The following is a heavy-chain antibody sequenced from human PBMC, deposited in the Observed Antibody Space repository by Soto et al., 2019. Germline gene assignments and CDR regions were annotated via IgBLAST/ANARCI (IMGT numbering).Heavy chain of an antibody. D-gene: IGHD3-3*01. Sequence: PSETLSLTYSVSGGSITDNYWTWIRQSPGKGLEWVGYIYYTGITNYNPSLKRRVTISLDRSKNQFSLKLDSVTAADTAVYYCARALDYDFWGGRNWFDPWGQGTLVTVSS. J-gene: IGHJ5*02. CDR3: ARALDYDFWGGRNWFDP. V-gene: IGHV4-59*01. CDR2: IYYTGIT. CDR1: GGSITDNY.